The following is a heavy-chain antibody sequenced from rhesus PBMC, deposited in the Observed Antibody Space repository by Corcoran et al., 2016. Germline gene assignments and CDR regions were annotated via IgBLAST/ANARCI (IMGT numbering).Heavy chain of an antibody. Sequence: QVQLQESGPGLVKPSETLSLTCAVSGYYIRRGYGWSWIRQPPGKGLEWIGYIGGSSGSTNYNPSLKSRVTISKDTSKNQFSLKLSSVTAADTAVYYCARGPGSGWFGVYFEFWGQGALVTVSS. D-gene: IGHD6-31*01. CDR2: IGGSSGST. J-gene: IGHJ1*01. V-gene: IGHV4-127*01. CDR1: GYYIRRGYG. CDR3: ARGPGSGWFGVYFEF.